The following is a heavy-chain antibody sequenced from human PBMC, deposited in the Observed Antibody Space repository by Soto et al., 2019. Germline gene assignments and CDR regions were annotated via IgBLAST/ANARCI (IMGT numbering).Heavy chain of an antibody. Sequence: LRLSCAASGFKFSNYAMSWVRQAPGKGLEWVSLISATGGGTYYADSVKGRFTISRDNSHNTLYLQVHSLTAEDTAVYYCAKDRRAGGSSAFYFDFWGQGAQVTVSS. CDR3: AKDRRAGGSSAFYFDF. CDR2: ISATGGGT. D-gene: IGHD3-16*01. J-gene: IGHJ4*02. V-gene: IGHV3-23*01. CDR1: GFKFSNYA.